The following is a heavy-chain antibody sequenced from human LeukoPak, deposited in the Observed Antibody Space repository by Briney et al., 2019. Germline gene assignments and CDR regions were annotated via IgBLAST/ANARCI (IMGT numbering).Heavy chain of an antibody. CDR1: GYTFTGYY. CDR2: LNPNSGNT. J-gene: IGHJ5*02. Sequence: ASVKVSCKASGYTFTGYYMNGVRQARGQGLEWMGWLNPNSGNTGYAQNFQDRVTMTSSTSASTAYMELRSLTSEDTAVYYCARFMVRGVLGPWGQGTLVTVSS. V-gene: IGHV1-8*02. CDR3: ARFMVRGVLGP. D-gene: IGHD3-10*01.